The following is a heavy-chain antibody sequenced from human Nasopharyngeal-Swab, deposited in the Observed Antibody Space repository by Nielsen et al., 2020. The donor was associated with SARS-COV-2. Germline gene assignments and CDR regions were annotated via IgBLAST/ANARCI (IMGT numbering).Heavy chain of an antibody. V-gene: IGHV7-4-1*02. CDR3: ASVDCDNRVY. CDR2: ISSDSGSA. J-gene: IGHJ4*02. D-gene: IGHD3-9*01. Sequence: WVRQAPGQGLEWMGWISSDSGSARYGQGFTGRSALSLDTSVSKSDLQIRRIGAEDTAVYYCASVDCDNRVYWGQGTLVTVSS.